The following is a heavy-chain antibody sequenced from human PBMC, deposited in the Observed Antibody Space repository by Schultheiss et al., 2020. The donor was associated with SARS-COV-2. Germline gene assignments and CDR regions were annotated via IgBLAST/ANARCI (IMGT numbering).Heavy chain of an antibody. J-gene: IGHJ4*02. CDR2: INPNSGGT. D-gene: IGHD5-18*01. Sequence: ASVKVSCKASGYTFTSYYMHWVRQAPGQGLEWMGIINPNSGGTDYAQKFQGRVTMTRDTSISTAYMELSRLRSDDTAVYYCAREKVDTAMGHWGQGTLVTVSS. V-gene: IGHV1-2*02. CDR3: AREKVDTAMGH. CDR1: GYTFTSYY.